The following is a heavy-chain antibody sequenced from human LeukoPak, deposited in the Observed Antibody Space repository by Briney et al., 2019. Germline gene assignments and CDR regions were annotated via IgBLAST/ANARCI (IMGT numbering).Heavy chain of an antibody. Sequence: ASVKVSCKASGYTFIAYYMYWVRQAPGQGLEWMGWINPNNGDTDYAQKFQGRVTVTRDTSISTAYMELSTLRSDDTAVYYCASSSSSWYSGWFDPWGQGTLVTVSS. D-gene: IGHD6-13*01. J-gene: IGHJ5*02. CDR3: ASSSSSWYSGWFDP. CDR2: INPNNGDT. V-gene: IGHV1-2*02. CDR1: GYTFIAYY.